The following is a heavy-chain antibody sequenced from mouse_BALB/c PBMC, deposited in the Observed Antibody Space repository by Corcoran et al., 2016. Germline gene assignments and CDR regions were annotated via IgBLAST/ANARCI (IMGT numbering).Heavy chain of an antibody. V-gene: IGHV9-3-1*01. CDR1: GYTFTNYG. CDR2: INTYTGEP. J-gene: IGHJ4*01. Sequence: QIQLVQSGPELKKPGETVKISCKASGYTFTNYGMNWVKQAPGKGLKWMGWINTYTGEPTYADDFKGRFAFSLETSASTAYLKMNNLKNEDTATYFCARRDYVSSHYAKDYWGQGTSVTVSA. CDR3: ARRDYVSSHYAKDY. D-gene: IGHD1-1*01.